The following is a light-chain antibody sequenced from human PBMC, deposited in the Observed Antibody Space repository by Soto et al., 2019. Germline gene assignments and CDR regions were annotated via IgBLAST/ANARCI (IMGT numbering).Light chain of an antibody. J-gene: IGKJ5*01. CDR3: KQSYDWQIT. CDR1: QSVSSN. V-gene: IGKV3-15*01. CDR2: GAY. Sequence: EIVMTQSPATLSVPPGQRHTLSCRAIQSVSSNLAGYQQKPGQDTRIIIYGAYTRATGITARFSGSGPGTEFTLTISSMQSEDFAVYYCKQSYDWQITFGQLTRLEIK.